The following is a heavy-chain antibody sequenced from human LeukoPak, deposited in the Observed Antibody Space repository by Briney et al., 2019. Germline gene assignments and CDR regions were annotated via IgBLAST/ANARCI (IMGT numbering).Heavy chain of an antibody. V-gene: IGHV3-21*01. CDR2: ISSSSSYI. D-gene: IGHD3-16*02. J-gene: IGHJ4*02. CDR3: GRGPMITFGGVIVSFDY. CDR1: GFTFSSYS. Sequence: PGGSLRLSCAASGFTFSSYSMNWVRQAPGKGLEWVSSISSSSSYIYYADSVKGRFTISRDNAKNSLYLQMNSLRAEDTAVYYCGRGPMITFGGVIVSFDYWGQGTLVTVSS.